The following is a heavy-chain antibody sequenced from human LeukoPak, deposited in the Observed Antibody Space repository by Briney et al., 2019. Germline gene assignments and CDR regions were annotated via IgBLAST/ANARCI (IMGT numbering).Heavy chain of an antibody. D-gene: IGHD4-23*01. CDR2: ISYDGSNK. CDR1: GFTFSSYA. J-gene: IGHJ4*02. V-gene: IGHV3-30-3*01. CDR3: ARGLWSCGGNWYYFDY. Sequence: GGSLRLSCAASGFTFSSYAIHWVRQAPGEGLEWVAVISYDGSNKYYADSVKGRFTISRDNSKNTLYLQMNSLRAEDTAVYYCARGLWSCGGNWYYFDYWGQGTLVTVSS.